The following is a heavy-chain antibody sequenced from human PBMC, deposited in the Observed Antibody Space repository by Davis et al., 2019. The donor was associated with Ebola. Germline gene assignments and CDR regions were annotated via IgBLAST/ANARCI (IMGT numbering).Heavy chain of an antibody. V-gene: IGHV1-18*01. CDR3: ASVVWFGELLPSY. D-gene: IGHD3-10*01. Sequence: ASVKVSCKPSGYSFTVYHLHWARQAPGQGLEWMGWISAYNGNTNYAQKLQGRVIMTTDTSTSTAYMELRSLRSDDTAVYYCASVVWFGELLPSYWGQGTLVTVSS. CDR2: ISAYNGNT. J-gene: IGHJ4*02. CDR1: GYSFTVYH.